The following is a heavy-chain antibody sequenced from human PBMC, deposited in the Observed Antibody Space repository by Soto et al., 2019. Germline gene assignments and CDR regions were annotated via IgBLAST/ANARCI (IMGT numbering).Heavy chain of an antibody. D-gene: IGHD4-4*01. J-gene: IGHJ4*02. CDR3: ARRGHDYNNFYY. V-gene: IGHV4-39*01. Sequence: ASETLCLTCTVSDSSISSSSYYWGWIRQPPGKGLEWIGSIYYSGSTYYNPSLKSRVTISVDTSKNQFSLKLSSVTAADTAVYYCARRGHDYNNFYYCGQGTLVTVSS. CDR1: DSSISSSSYY. CDR2: IYYSGST.